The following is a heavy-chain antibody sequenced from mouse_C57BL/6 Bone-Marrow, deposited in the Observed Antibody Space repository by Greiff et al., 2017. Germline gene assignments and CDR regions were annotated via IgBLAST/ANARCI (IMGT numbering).Heavy chain of an antibody. D-gene: IGHD2-5*01. V-gene: IGHV6-3*01. CDR3: TGNYSNYYAMDY. Sequence: EVQGVESGGGLVQPGGSIKLSCVPPELPLGNSGMTWAGSPPERGLKWVAQIRLKSDNYATHYAESVKGRFTISRDDSKSSVYLQMNNLRAEDTGIYYCTGNYSNYYAMDYWGQGTSVTVSS. CDR1: ELPLGNSG. CDR2: IRLKSDNYAT. J-gene: IGHJ4*01.